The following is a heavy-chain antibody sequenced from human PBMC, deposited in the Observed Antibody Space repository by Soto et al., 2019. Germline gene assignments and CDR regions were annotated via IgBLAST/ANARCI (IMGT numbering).Heavy chain of an antibody. J-gene: IGHJ4*02. CDR1: GFTFSTYG. Sequence: QVQLVESGGGVVQPGRSLRLSCAPSGFTFSTYGIYWVRQAPGKGLEWVAVISHDGSSESYADSVKGRFSISRDNSKSTLFLQMSRLRGEDTAVYYCAKTRTYYYDSGGFYSFDFWGQGTLVTVSS. V-gene: IGHV3-30*18. CDR3: AKTRTYYYDSGGFYSFDF. D-gene: IGHD3-22*01. CDR2: ISHDGSSE.